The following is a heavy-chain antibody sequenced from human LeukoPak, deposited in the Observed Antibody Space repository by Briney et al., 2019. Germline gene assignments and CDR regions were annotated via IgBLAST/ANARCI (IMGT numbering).Heavy chain of an antibody. D-gene: IGHD2-2*01. CDR3: ARDKDIVVVPAAVLYYYYGMDV. V-gene: IGHV1-8*01. CDR1: GYTFTSYD. CDR2: MNPNSGNT. Sequence: ASVKVSCKASGYTFTSYDINRVRQATGQGLEWMGWMNPNSGNTGYAQKLQGRVTMTTDTSTSTAYMELRSLRSDDTAVYYCARDKDIVVVPAAVLYYYYGMDVWGQGTTVTVSS. J-gene: IGHJ6*02.